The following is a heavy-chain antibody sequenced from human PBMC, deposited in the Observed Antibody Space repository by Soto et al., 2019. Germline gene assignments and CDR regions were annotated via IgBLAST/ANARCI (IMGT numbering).Heavy chain of an antibody. Sequence: ESGGGVVQPGRSLRLSCAASGFTFSSYGMHWVRQAPGKGLEWVAVISYDGSNKYYADSVKGRFTISRDNSKNTLYLQMNSLRAEDTAVYYCAKDESPAKVLNTLLDYRGQGTLVTVSS. CDR1: GFTFSSYG. CDR3: AKDESPAKVLNTLLDY. J-gene: IGHJ4*02. D-gene: IGHD1-1*01. CDR2: ISYDGSNK. V-gene: IGHV3-30*18.